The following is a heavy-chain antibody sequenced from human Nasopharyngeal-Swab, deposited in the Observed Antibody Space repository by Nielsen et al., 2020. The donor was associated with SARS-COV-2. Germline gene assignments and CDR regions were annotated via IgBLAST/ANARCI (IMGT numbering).Heavy chain of an antibody. Sequence: GESLKISCAASGFSFSDSYMSWIRQAPGKGLEWVSYINSGGNTVYYADSVKGRFTISRDNAKNSLYLQMNSLRAEDTAVYYCGRVHMVRGESWGQGTLVTVSS. D-gene: IGHD3-10*01. CDR1: GFSFSDSY. V-gene: IGHV3-11*04. CDR3: GRVHMVRGES. CDR2: INSGGNTV. J-gene: IGHJ4*02.